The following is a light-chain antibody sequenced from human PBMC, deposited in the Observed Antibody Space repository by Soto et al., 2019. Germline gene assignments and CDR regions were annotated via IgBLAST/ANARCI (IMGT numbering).Light chain of an antibody. J-gene: IGKJ1*01. CDR1: QSVNTN. CDR2: GAS. Sequence: EVVMTQSPATLSVSPGEGATLSCRASQSVNTNLAWYQQKPGQTPRLLIYGASTRATGIPARFSGSGSGTEFTLTISSLQSEDFAVYYCQRYNNWWTFGQGTKVEIK. CDR3: QRYNNWWT. V-gene: IGKV3-15*01.